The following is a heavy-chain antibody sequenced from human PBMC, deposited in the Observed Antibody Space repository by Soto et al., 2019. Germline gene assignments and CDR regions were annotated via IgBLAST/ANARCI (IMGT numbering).Heavy chain of an antibody. V-gene: IGHV3-9*01. CDR3: AKARGSHVLMVYAIGAFDI. J-gene: IGHJ3*02. D-gene: IGHD2-8*01. CDR1: GFTFDDYA. Sequence: PGGSLRLSCAASGFTFDDYAMHWVRQAPGKGLEWVSGISWNSGSIGYADSVKGRFTISRDNAKNSLYLQMNSLRAEDTALYYCAKARGSHVLMVYAIGAFDIWGQGTMVTVSS. CDR2: ISWNSGSI.